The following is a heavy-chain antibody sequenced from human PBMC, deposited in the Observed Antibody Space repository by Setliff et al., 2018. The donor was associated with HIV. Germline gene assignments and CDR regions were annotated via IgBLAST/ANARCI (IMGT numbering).Heavy chain of an antibody. D-gene: IGHD2-15*01. CDR1: GFTFSDYY. Sequence: PGGSLRLSCAASGFTFSDYYMSWIRQAPGKGLEWVSYISSSGSTIYYADSVKGRFTISRDNAKNSLYLQMNSLRAEDTAVYYCARVRRGAGYCSGGSCFSERYFDYWGQGTLVTVS. CDR2: ISSSGSTI. V-gene: IGHV3-11*01. J-gene: IGHJ4*02. CDR3: ARVRRGAGYCSGGSCFSERYFDY.